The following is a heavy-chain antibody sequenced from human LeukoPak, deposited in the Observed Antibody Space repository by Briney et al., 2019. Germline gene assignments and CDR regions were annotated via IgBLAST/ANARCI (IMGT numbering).Heavy chain of an antibody. Sequence: ASVTVSCKASGYNFIDFSMHWVRQAPGQGLEWMGWINQNNGCTNYAQNFQGRVTMTCDPSISTAYMELRSLRYDDTAVYYCAREGWDPHLEYWGQGTLVTVSS. CDR1: GYNFIDFS. CDR2: INQNNGCT. D-gene: IGHD1-26*01. J-gene: IGHJ4*02. V-gene: IGHV1-2*02. CDR3: AREGWDPHLEY.